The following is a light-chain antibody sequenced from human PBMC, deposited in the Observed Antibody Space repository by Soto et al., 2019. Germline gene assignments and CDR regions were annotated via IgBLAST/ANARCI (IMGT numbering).Light chain of an antibody. J-gene: IGKJ1*01. CDR2: GAS. CDR1: QSVSSN. V-gene: IGKV3-15*01. Sequence: VLTQSPATLSVSPGERATLSCRASQSVSSNLAWYQQKPGQAPRLLLYGASTTSTGIPARFSGSGSGTDFTLSIGSLQSEDFAAYYCQQYNNCPRTFGQGTKVEIK. CDR3: QQYNNCPRT.